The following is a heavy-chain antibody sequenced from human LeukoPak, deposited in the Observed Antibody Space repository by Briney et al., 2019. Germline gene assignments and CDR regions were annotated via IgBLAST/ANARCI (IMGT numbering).Heavy chain of an antibody. J-gene: IGHJ4*02. CDR3: ARSSHFDSSGYYYAY. CDR1: GGSISSYY. Sequence: SETLSLTCTVSGGSISSYYWSWIRQPAGKGLEWIGRIYTSGSTNYNPSLKSRVTMSVDTSKNQFSLKLSSVAAADTAVYYCARSSHFDSSGYYYAYWGQGTRVTVSS. V-gene: IGHV4-4*07. D-gene: IGHD3-22*01. CDR2: IYTSGST.